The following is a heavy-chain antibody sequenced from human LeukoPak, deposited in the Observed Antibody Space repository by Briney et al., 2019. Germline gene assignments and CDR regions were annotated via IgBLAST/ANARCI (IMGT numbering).Heavy chain of an antibody. V-gene: IGHV1-18*01. CDR3: ARSMGYFYYYAVDV. D-gene: IGHD6-6*01. CDR1: GYNFNNFG. J-gene: IGHJ6*02. CDR2: ISGYNGNT. Sequence: ASVKVSCKASGYNFNNFGFNWVRQAPGQGLEWVGWISGYNGNTKYAQKLQGRVTVTTDTSASTAYLDLRSLKSDDTAVYYCARSMGYFYYYAVDVWGQGTTVTVSS.